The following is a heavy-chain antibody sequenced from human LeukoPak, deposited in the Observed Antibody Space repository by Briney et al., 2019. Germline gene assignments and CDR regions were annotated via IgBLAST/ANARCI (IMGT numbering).Heavy chain of an antibody. Sequence: SVKVSCKASGFTFTSSAMQWVRQARGQRLEWIGWNVVGSGNTNYAQKFQERVTITRDMSTSTAYMELSSLRPEDTAVYYCAAAYGGNSAYYYGMDVWGQGTTVTVSS. D-gene: IGHD4-23*01. V-gene: IGHV1-58*02. J-gene: IGHJ6*02. CDR1: GFTFTSSA. CDR2: NVVGSGNT. CDR3: AAAYGGNSAYYYGMDV.